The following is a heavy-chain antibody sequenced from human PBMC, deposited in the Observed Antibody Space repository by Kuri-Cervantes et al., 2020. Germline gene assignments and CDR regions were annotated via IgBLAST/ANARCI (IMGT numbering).Heavy chain of an antibody. D-gene: IGHD6-13*01. Sequence: KVSCKGSGYSFTGYWIGWVRQMPGKGREWVGIINPADSDIRYSPSLQGHVTISADKSGSTAYLQWGSLKASDTAVYYCARQGVGGESSSWYYWGQGTLVTVSS. CDR3: ARQGVGGESSSWYY. CDR2: INPADSDI. J-gene: IGHJ4*02. CDR1: GYSFTGYW. V-gene: IGHV5-51*01.